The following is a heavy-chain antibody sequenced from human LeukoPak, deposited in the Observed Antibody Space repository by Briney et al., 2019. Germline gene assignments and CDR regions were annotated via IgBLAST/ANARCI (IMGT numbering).Heavy chain of an antibody. V-gene: IGHV3-66*01. CDR3: ASEDYYDSSGASYFDY. CDR2: IYSGGST. Sequence: GGSLRLSCAASGFTVSSNYMSWVRQAPGKGLEWVSVIYSGGSTYYADSVKGRFTISRDNSKNTLYLQMNSLRAEDTAVSYCASEDYYDSSGASYFDYWGQGTLVTVSS. D-gene: IGHD3-22*01. J-gene: IGHJ4*02. CDR1: GFTVSSNY.